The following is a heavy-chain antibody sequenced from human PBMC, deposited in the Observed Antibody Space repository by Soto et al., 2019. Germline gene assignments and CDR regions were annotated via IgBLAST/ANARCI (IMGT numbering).Heavy chain of an antibody. J-gene: IGHJ6*02. V-gene: IGHV3-30-3*01. CDR1: GFTFSSYA. Sequence: QVQLVESGGGVVQPGRSLRLSCAASGFTFSSYAMHWVRQAPGKGLEWVAVISYDGSNKYYADSVKGRFTISRDNSKNTLYLQMNSLRAEDTAVYYCARDSFLSSSWYYGYYGMDVWGQGTTVTVSS. D-gene: IGHD6-13*01. CDR3: ARDSFLSSSWYYGYYGMDV. CDR2: ISYDGSNK.